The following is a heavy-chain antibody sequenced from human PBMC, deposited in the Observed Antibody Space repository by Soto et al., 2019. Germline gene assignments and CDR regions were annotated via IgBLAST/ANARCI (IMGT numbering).Heavy chain of an antibody. V-gene: IGHV3-48*03. J-gene: IGHJ6*02. CDR1: GFSFSSYE. CDR3: ARAAVAGKVADYYYGMDV. CDR2: ISSSGSTI. Sequence: GGSLGLSCAASGFSFSSYEMKWVRQAPGKGLEWVSYISSSGSTIYYADSVKGRFTISRDNAKNSLYLQMNSLRAEDTAVYYCARAAVAGKVADYYYGMDVWGQGTTVTVSS. D-gene: IGHD6-19*01.